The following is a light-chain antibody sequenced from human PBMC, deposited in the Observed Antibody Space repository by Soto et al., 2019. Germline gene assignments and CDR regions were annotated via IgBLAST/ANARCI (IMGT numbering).Light chain of an antibody. V-gene: IGKV3-15*01. Sequence: EIVMTQSPATLSVSPGERATLSCRASQSVSSNLAWYQQKPGQAPRLLIYGASTRATGIPARFRGSGSGTEFTLNISSLQSEDFAVYYCQQYNNWPPWTFGQGTKVEIK. CDR3: QQYNNWPPWT. CDR1: QSVSSN. J-gene: IGKJ1*01. CDR2: GAS.